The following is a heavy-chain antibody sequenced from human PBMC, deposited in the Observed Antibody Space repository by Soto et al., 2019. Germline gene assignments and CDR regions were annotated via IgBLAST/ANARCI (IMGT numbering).Heavy chain of an antibody. J-gene: IGHJ4*02. Sequence: PGGSLRLSCAAPGFNFIIHALHWVRQAPGKGLEWVAVLSPNGKNQYYADSVKGRFTISSDTFTSTLFLQMTSLTPEDTAVYYCASGADFYYDTSRYWGPGTPVTVSS. V-gene: IGHV3-30*04. CDR3: ASGADFYYDTSRY. CDR1: GFNFIIHA. CDR2: LSPNGKNQ. D-gene: IGHD3-22*01.